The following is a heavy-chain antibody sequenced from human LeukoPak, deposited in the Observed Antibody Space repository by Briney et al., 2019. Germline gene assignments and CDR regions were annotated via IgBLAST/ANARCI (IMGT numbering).Heavy chain of an antibody. CDR1: GGSISSGGHY. Sequence: SETLSLTCIVSGGSISSGGHYWGWIRQPPGKGLEWIGSIYYSGSTYYNPSLNSRVTIFIDMSKNQFSLKLSSVTATDTAVYYCARAKRIAAAAEDVWGQGTTVTVSS. CDR3: ARAKRIAAAAEDV. D-gene: IGHD6-13*01. J-gene: IGHJ6*02. CDR2: IYYSGST. V-gene: IGHV4-39*01.